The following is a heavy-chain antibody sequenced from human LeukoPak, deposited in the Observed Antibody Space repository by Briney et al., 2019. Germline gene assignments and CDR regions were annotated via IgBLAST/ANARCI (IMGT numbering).Heavy chain of an antibody. D-gene: IGHD3-10*01. CDR2: IYSGGST. CDR1: GFIVCSNY. Sequence: GGSLRLSCAASGFIVCSNYMSWVRQAPGKGLKWVSVIYSGGSTYYADSVKGRFTISRDSSKNTLYLQMNSLRVEDTAVYYCAREYVTTSGTYYGYFDYWGQGALVTVSS. V-gene: IGHV3-53*01. CDR3: AREYVTTSGTYYGYFDY. J-gene: IGHJ4*02.